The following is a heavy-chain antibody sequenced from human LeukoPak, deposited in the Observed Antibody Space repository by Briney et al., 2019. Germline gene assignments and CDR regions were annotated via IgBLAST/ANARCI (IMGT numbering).Heavy chain of an antibody. CDR1: GGAINNYY. J-gene: IGHJ4*02. D-gene: IGHD2-15*01. Sequence: SETPSLTCTVSGGAINNYYWSWIRQPPGKGLEWIGFIYYSGSTNYNPSLKSRVTISVDTSKNQFSLKLSSVTAADTAVYYCARHVGSVAAIDYWGQGTLVTVSS. CDR2: IYYSGST. V-gene: IGHV4-59*08. CDR3: ARHVGSVAAIDY.